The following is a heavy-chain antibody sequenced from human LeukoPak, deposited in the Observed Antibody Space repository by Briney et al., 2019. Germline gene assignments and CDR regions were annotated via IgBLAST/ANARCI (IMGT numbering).Heavy chain of an antibody. CDR1: GFTFSSYD. Sequence: GRSLRLSCAASGFTFSSYDIHWVRQAPGKGLEWVAIISYDGNNKYYGDSVKGRFTISRDNSKNTLYLQMNSLRVEDTAVYYCAKRNGFWGQGTLVTVSS. J-gene: IGHJ4*02. D-gene: IGHD1-1*01. CDR2: ISYDGNNK. V-gene: IGHV3-30*18. CDR3: AKRNGF.